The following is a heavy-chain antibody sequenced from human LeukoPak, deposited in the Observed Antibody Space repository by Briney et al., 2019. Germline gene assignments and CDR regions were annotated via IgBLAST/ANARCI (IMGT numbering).Heavy chain of an antibody. V-gene: IGHV4-59*01. D-gene: IGHD1-26*01. CDR1: GGSISGYY. CDR3: AREGARWEPSFSAFDI. CDR2: IYYSGST. Sequence: SETLSLTCTVSGGSISGYYWSWIRQPPGKGLEWIGYIYYSGSTSYNPSLKSRVTISVDTSKNQFSLKLSSVTAADTAVYYCAREGARWEPSFSAFDIWGQGTMVAVSS. J-gene: IGHJ3*02.